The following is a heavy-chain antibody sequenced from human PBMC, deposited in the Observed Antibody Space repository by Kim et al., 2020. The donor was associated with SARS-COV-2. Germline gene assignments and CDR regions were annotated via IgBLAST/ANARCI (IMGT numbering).Heavy chain of an antibody. V-gene: IGHV3-49*03. D-gene: IGHD6-6*01. Sequence: GGSLRLSCTASGFTFGDYAMSWFRQAPGKGLEWVGFIRSKAYGGTTEYAASVKGRFTISRDDSKSIAYLQMNSLKTEDTAVYYCTRDLAARPWIDYYYYYGMDVWGQGTTVTVSS. J-gene: IGHJ6*02. CDR2: IRSKAYGGTT. CDR1: GFTFGDYA. CDR3: TRDLAARPWIDYYYYYGMDV.